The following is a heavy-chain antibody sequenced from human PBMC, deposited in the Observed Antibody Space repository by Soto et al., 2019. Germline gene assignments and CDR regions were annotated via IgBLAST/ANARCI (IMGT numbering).Heavy chain of an antibody. CDR3: ARGARNYYYFDC. Sequence: EVQLVESGGGLVQPGGSLRLSCVASGFTFSNYWIHWVRQAPGKGLVWVSRINGDGSSTNYADSVKGQFTISRDNAKNTVYLQMNRRRVEDTAVYYCARGARNYYYFDCWGQGNLVTVSS. CDR2: INGDGSST. V-gene: IGHV3-74*01. CDR1: GFTFSNYW. J-gene: IGHJ4*02. D-gene: IGHD1-7*01.